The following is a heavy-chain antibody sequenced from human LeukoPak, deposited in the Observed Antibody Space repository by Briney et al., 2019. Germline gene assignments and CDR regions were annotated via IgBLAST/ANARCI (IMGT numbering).Heavy chain of an antibody. Sequence: SETLSLTCTVSGASITTYYWSWVRQPPGKGLEWIGYLYYSGSTNYNPSLKSRVTISVDTSKNQFSLKLSSVTAADTAVYYCARPGYGGNSRFSAFDIWGQGTMVTVSS. D-gene: IGHD4-23*01. J-gene: IGHJ3*02. CDR2: LYYSGST. V-gene: IGHV4-59*08. CDR3: ARPGYGGNSRFSAFDI. CDR1: GASITTYY.